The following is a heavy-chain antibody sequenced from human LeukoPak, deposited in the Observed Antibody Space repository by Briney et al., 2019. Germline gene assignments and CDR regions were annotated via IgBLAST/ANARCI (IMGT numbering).Heavy chain of an antibody. CDR2: IKQDGSEK. D-gene: IGHD3-22*01. J-gene: IGHJ4*02. CDR3: AKDRSYDSMQVNYFDY. Sequence: GGSLRLSCAASGFTFSNYWMSWVRQAPGKGLEWVANIKQDGSEKYYVESVKGRFTISRDNAKSSLYLQMNSLRAEDTAVYYCAKDRSYDSMQVNYFDYWGQGTLVTVSS. V-gene: IGHV3-7*01. CDR1: GFTFSNYW.